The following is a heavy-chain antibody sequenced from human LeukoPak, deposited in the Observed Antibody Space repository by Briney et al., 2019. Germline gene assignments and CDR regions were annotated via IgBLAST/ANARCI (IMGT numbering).Heavy chain of an antibody. V-gene: IGHV4-61*02. CDR1: GGSISSGSYY. CDR2: IYTSGST. J-gene: IGHJ4*02. Sequence: SETLSLTCTVSGGSISSGSYYWIWIRQPAGKGLEWIGRIYTSGSTNYNPSLKSRVTISVDTSKNQFSLKLSSVTAADTAVYYCARDSDDYGDYGDWGQGTLVTVSS. CDR3: ARDSDDYGDYGD. D-gene: IGHD4-17*01.